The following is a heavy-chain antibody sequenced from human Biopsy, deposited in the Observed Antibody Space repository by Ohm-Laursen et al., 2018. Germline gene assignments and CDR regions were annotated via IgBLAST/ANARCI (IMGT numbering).Heavy chain of an antibody. CDR3: ARGNSENNYHFAMDV. J-gene: IGHJ6*02. Sequence: SLRLSCAASGFTFSIYAIHWVRQAPGQGPEHVAAINSNGGTTYYVNSVKGRFTISRDNSKNTVSLQMGSLRSEDMAVYYCARGNSENNYHFAMDVWGQGTTVTVSS. V-gene: IGHV3-64*01. CDR2: INSNGGTT. D-gene: IGHD1-26*01. CDR1: GFTFSIYA.